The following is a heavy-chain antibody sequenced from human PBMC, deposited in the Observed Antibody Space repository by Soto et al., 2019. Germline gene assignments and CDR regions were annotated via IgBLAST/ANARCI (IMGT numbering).Heavy chain of an antibody. CDR1: GGTFTNFT. CDR3: ASSITMIVVAYGLDV. V-gene: IGHV1-69*13. D-gene: IGHD3-22*01. J-gene: IGHJ6*02. CDR2: IIPIFSTT. Sequence: SVKVSCKASGGTFTNFTIHWVRQAPGQGLEWMGGIIPIFSTTNYAQKFQGRVTITADESTRTAYMELSSLKSEDTAVYYCASSITMIVVAYGLDVWGQGTMVTVSS.